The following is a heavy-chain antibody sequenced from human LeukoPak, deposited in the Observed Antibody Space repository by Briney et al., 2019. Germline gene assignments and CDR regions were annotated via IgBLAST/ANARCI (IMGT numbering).Heavy chain of an antibody. V-gene: IGHV1-46*01. Sequence: GASVKVSCEASGYTFTSYYMHGVRQAPGQGLEWMGIINPSDGTTSHAQKFQGRVTMTRDTSTSTVHMELSSLRSEDTAVYYCARDGSGSYYGHFDYWGQGTLVTVSS. CDR3: ARDGSGSYYGHFDY. CDR1: GYTFTSYY. D-gene: IGHD1-26*01. J-gene: IGHJ4*02. CDR2: INPSDGTT.